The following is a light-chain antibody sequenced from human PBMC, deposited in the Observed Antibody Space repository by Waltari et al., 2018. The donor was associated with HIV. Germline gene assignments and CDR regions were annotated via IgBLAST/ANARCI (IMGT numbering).Light chain of an antibody. CDR3: AAWDDSLDAWV. CDR2: SDN. Sequence: QSVLTQPPSASGTPGKRVTISCSGSSSNIGSKSVNWFQQVPGTAPKLLMYSDNQRPSGVPDRCSGSKSGTSAALASSGLQSEDEADYYCAAWDDSLDAWVFGGGTRLTVL. J-gene: IGLJ3*02. V-gene: IGLV1-44*01. CDR1: SSNIGSKS.